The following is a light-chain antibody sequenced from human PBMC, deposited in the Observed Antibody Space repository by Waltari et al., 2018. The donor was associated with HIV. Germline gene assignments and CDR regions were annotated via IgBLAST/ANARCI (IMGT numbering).Light chain of an antibody. CDR1: STDIGGYNF. J-gene: IGLJ2*01. CDR2: AVS. Sequence: QSALTQPASVSGSPGQSITISCTGTSTDIGGYNFVSWYQHPPGKAPKLMISAVSTRPSGVSDRFSGSKSGNTASLTISGLQAEDEADYYCSSYTSSNTLIFGGGTRLTVL. V-gene: IGLV2-14*01. CDR3: SSYTSSNTLI.